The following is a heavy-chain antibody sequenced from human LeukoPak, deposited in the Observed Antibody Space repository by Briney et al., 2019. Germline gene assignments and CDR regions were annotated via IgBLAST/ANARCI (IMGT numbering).Heavy chain of an antibody. Sequence: VGCLRLSRAASALSFSSYDMSCVRQPPRKWLEWVSGISGSGGSTYYADSVKGRFTISRDTSKNALYLQMNSLRAEDTAVYYCARDVTSPEAFDIWGQGTMVTVSS. CDR2: ISGSGGST. CDR1: ALSFSSYD. CDR3: ARDVTSPEAFDI. J-gene: IGHJ3*02. V-gene: IGHV3-23*01. D-gene: IGHD2-21*02.